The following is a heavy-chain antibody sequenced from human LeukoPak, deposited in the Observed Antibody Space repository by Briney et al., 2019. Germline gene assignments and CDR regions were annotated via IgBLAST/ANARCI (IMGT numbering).Heavy chain of an antibody. J-gene: IGHJ4*02. Sequence: GGSLRLSCAASGFTFSSYSMNWVRQAPGKGLEWVSSISSSSSYIYYADSVKGRFTISRDNAKNSLYLQMNSLRAEDTAVYYCARDEDSGSFIGFDYWGQGTLVTVSS. CDR2: ISSSSSYI. V-gene: IGHV3-21*01. CDR3: ARDEDSGSFIGFDY. CDR1: GFTFSSYS. D-gene: IGHD6-6*01.